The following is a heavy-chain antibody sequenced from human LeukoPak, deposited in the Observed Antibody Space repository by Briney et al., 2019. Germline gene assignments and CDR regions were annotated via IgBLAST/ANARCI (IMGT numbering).Heavy chain of an antibody. D-gene: IGHD3-3*01. CDR3: AKGGRAFYDFWSGLDGFDI. V-gene: IGHV3-30*02. CDR2: MRYDGSKK. Sequence: GGSLRLSCAASGFTFSNFWMSWVRQAPGKGLEWVAFMRYDGSKKNYADSVKGRFTISRDNSKNTLYLQMNSLRAEDTAVYYCAKGGRAFYDFWSGLDGFDIWGQGTMVTVSS. CDR1: GFTFSNFW. J-gene: IGHJ3*02.